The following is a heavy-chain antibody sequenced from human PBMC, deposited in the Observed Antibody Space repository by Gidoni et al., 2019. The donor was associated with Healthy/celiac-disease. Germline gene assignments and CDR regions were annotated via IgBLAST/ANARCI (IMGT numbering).Heavy chain of an antibody. J-gene: IGHJ6*02. V-gene: IGHV4-39*07. Sequence: QLQLQESGPGLVKPSETLSLTCTVSGGSISSSSYYWGWIRQPPGKGLEWIGSIYYSGSTYYNPSLKSRVTISVDTSKNQFSLKLSSVTAADTAVYYCARDWGIAVAGTELYYYYGMDVWGQGTTVTVSS. D-gene: IGHD6-19*01. CDR2: IYYSGST. CDR1: GGSISSSSYY. CDR3: ARDWGIAVAGTELYYYYGMDV.